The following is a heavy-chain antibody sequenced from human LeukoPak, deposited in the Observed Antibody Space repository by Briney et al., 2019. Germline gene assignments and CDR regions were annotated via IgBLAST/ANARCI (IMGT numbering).Heavy chain of an antibody. J-gene: IGHJ5*01. Sequence: SETLSLTCAVYGGSFSGYYWSWIRQPPGKGLEWIGEINHSGSTNYNPSLKSRVTISVDTSKNQFSLKLSSVTAADTAVYYCARVRVGPVRGVNRSKNWFDPWGQGTTVTVSS. CDR2: INHSGST. CDR1: GGSFSGYY. D-gene: IGHD3-10*01. V-gene: IGHV4-34*01. CDR3: ARVRVGPVRGVNRSKNWFDP.